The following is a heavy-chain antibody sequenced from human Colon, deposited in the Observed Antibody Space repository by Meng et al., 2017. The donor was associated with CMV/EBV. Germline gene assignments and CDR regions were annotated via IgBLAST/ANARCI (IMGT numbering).Heavy chain of an antibody. CDR2: ISSNSGII. J-gene: IGHJ5*02. Sequence: SLKISCAASGFTFDDYAMHWVRQAPGKGLEWVSGISSNSGIIAYADSVKGRFTISRDSAKNSLYQQMNSLRDEDTALYYCAKDLAVATTSWGQGTLVTVSS. CDR3: AKDLAVATTS. V-gene: IGHV3-9*01. D-gene: IGHD6-19*01. CDR1: GFTFDDYA.